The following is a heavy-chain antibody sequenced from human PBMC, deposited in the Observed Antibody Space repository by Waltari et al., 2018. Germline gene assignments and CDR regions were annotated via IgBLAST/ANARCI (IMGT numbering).Heavy chain of an antibody. D-gene: IGHD1-1*01. Sequence: EVQLLESGGGLVQPGGSLRLSCAASGFTFSSYAMSWVRQAPGKGVGWVSASSGRCGSTYYADSVKGRFTISRDNSKNTLYLQMNSLRAEDTAVYYCAKDPSVAGKAPYNWFDPWGQGTLVTVSS. CDR3: AKDPSVAGKAPYNWFDP. J-gene: IGHJ5*02. CDR1: GFTFSSYA. CDR2: SSGRCGST. V-gene: IGHV3-23*01.